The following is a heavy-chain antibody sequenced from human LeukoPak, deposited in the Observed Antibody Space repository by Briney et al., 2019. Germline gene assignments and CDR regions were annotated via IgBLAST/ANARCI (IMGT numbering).Heavy chain of an antibody. CDR3: ARGSTMVVTPPYYYYYYMDV. J-gene: IGHJ6*03. CDR2: INHSGST. D-gene: IGHD4-23*01. CDR1: GGSFSGYY. Sequence: PSETLSLTCAVYGGSFSGYYWSWIRQPPGKGLEWIGEINHSGSTNYNPSLKSRVTISVDTSKNQFSLKLSSVTAADTAVYYCARGSTMVVTPPYYYYYYMDVWGKGTTVTVSS. V-gene: IGHV4-34*01.